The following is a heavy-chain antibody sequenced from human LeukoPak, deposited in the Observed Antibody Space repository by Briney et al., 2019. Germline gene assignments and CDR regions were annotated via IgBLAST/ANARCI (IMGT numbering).Heavy chain of an antibody. Sequence: SETLSLTCTVSGGSISSYYWSWIRQPPGKGLEWIGYIYYSGGTNYNPSLKSRVTISVDTSKNQFSLKLSSVTAADTAVYYCARDSEAAFDIWGQGTMVTVSS. CDR1: GGSISSYY. V-gene: IGHV4-59*01. CDR3: ARDSEAAFDI. CDR2: IYYSGGT. J-gene: IGHJ3*02.